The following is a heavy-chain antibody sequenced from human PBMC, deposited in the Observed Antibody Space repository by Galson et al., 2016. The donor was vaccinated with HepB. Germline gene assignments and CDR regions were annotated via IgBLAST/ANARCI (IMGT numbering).Heavy chain of an antibody. J-gene: IGHJ4*02. V-gene: IGHV1-58*02. CDR3: VKESSGTYGWHFDY. Sequence: SVKVSCKASGITLTSSAIQWVRQGRAQRPEWIGWIVGGDGNTKYARQFQDRVTITRDTSTGTVFLELNNLRSDDTAVYYCVKESSGTYGWHFDYWGQGTLVTVSS. D-gene: IGHD1-26*01. CDR1: GITLTSSA. CDR2: IVGGDGNT.